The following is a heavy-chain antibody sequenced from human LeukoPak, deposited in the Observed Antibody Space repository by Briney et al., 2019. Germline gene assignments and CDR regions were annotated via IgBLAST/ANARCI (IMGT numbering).Heavy chain of an antibody. V-gene: IGHV1-18*01. CDR2: ISAYNGNT. J-gene: IGHJ5*02. D-gene: IGHD2-2*01. CDR3: ARGSTSRETNWFDP. Sequence: ASVKVSCKASAYTFTNYAISWVRQAPGQGLEWLGWISAYNGNTKYAQKLQDRVTMTTDTSTTTAYMELRNLRSDDTAVYYCARGSTSRETNWFDPWGQGTLVTVSS. CDR1: AYTFTNYA.